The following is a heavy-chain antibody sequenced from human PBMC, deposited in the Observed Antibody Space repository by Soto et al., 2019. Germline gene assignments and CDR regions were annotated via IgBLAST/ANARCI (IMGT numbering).Heavy chain of an antibody. J-gene: IGHJ4*02. CDR2: IYYSGST. CDR3: ARDTELAIDY. V-gene: IGHV4-59*01. CDR1: GGSISSYY. D-gene: IGHD5-12*01. Sequence: SETLSLTCTVSGGSISSYYWSWIRQPPGKGLEWIGYIYYSGSTNYNPSLKSRVTISVDTSKNQFSLKLSSVTAADTAVYYCARDTELAIDYWGQGTLVTVSS.